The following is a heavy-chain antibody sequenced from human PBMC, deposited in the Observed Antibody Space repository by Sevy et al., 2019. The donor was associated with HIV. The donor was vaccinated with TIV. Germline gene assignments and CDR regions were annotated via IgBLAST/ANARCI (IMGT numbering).Heavy chain of an antibody. CDR3: ARDFIYGNYYCYGMDV. CDR2: TSYDGSNK. V-gene: IGHV3-30-3*01. J-gene: IGHJ6*02. CDR1: GFTFSSYA. Sequence: GGSLRLSCAASGFTFSSYAMHWVRQAPGKGLEWVAVTSYDGSNKYYADSVKGRFTISRDNSKNTLYLQMNSLRAEDTAVYYCARDFIYGNYYCYGMDVWGQGTTVTVSS. D-gene: IGHD3-3*02.